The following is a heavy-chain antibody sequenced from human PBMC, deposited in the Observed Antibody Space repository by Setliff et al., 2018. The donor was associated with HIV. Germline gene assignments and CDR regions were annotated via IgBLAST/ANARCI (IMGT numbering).Heavy chain of an antibody. CDR1: GGSFSSYY. J-gene: IGHJ6*01. Sequence: SETLSLTCAVYGGSFSSYYWSWIRQPPGKGLEWIGEINHSGSTNYSPSLKSRVTISVDTSKNQFSLKLSSVTAADTAVYYCARDNSYYYGSGSHYWYGMDVWGQGTTVTAPQ. V-gene: IGHV4-34*01. D-gene: IGHD3-10*01. CDR2: INHSGST. CDR3: ARDNSYYYGSGSHYWYGMDV.